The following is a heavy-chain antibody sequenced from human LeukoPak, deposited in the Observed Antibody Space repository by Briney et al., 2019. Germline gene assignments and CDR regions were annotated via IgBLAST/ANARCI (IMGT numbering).Heavy chain of an antibody. CDR1: GYTFTSYY. J-gene: IGHJ4*02. Sequence: ASVKVSYKASGYTFTSYYMHWVRQAPGQGLEWMGIINPSGGSTSYAQKFQGRVTMTRDTSTSTVYMELSSLRSEDTAVYYCATTRLGIGSFDYWGQGTLVTVSS. CDR2: INPSGGST. CDR3: ATTRLGIGSFDY. V-gene: IGHV1-46*01. D-gene: IGHD7-27*01.